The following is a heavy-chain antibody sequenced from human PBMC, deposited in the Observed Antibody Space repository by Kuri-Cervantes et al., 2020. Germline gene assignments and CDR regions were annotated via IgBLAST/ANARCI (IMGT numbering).Heavy chain of an antibody. J-gene: IGHJ3*02. D-gene: IGHD6-19*01. CDR3: ARGDSSGLEGGAFDI. Sequence: ESLKISCTVSGGSISSYYWSWIRQPPGKGLEWIGYIYYSGSTNYNPSLKSRVTISVDTSKNQFSLKLSSVTAADTAVYYCARGDSSGLEGGAFDIWGQGTMVTVSS. CDR2: IYYSGST. V-gene: IGHV4-59*01. CDR1: GGSISSYY.